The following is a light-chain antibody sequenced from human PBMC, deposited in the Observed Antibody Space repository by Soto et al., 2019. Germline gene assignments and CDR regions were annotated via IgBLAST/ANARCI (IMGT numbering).Light chain of an antibody. V-gene: IGKV1-5*01. CDR1: QSVGSW. Sequence: DIQMTQSPSTLSASVGDRVTITCRASQSVGSWLAWYQQNPGKAPNLLIYDASSLKSGVPSRFSGSGSGTDFTLTISSLQPDDFATYYCQQYHSYPYTFGQGTKLEIK. CDR3: QQYHSYPYT. J-gene: IGKJ2*01. CDR2: DAS.